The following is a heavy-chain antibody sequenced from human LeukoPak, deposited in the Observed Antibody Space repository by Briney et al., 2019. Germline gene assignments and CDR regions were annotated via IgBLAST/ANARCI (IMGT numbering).Heavy chain of an antibody. CDR1: GFIFSSYA. CDR2: ISGSGPGT. J-gene: IGHJ4*02. V-gene: IGHV3-23*01. D-gene: IGHD3-9*01. CDR3: AKEFYDILTGYTFDY. Sequence: GGSLRLSCAASGFIFSSYAMSWVRQAPGKGLEWVSLISGSGPGTYYADSVKGRLTISRDSSKNTLYLQMNSLRAEDTAVYYCAKEFYDILTGYTFDYWGQGTLVTVSS.